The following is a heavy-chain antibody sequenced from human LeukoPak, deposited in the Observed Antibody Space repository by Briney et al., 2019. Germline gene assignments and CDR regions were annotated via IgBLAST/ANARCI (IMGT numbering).Heavy chain of an antibody. CDR2: INPNSGGT. V-gene: IGHV1-2*04. CDR3: ARDRSKYQLLYSWFDP. J-gene: IGHJ5*02. D-gene: IGHD2-2*02. CDR1: GYTFTGYY. Sequence: ASVKVSCKASGYTFTGYYMHWVRQAPGQGLEWMGWINPNSGGTNYAQKFQGWVTMTRDTSISTAYMELSRLRSDDTAVYYCARDRSKYQLLYSWFDPWGQGTLVTVSS.